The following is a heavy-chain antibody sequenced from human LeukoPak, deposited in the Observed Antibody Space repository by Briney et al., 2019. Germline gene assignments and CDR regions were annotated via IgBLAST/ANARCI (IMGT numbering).Heavy chain of an antibody. D-gene: IGHD6-19*01. CDR3: ARIRPRSASCWDY. J-gene: IGHJ4*02. V-gene: IGHV3-21*01. CDR1: GFTFSSYS. Sequence: GGSLRLSCAASGFTFSSYSMNWVRQAPGKGLEWVSSISSSSSYIYYADSVKGRFTVSRDNAKNSLYLQMNSLRAEDTAVYHCARIRPRSASCWDYWGQGTLVTVSS. CDR2: ISSSSSYI.